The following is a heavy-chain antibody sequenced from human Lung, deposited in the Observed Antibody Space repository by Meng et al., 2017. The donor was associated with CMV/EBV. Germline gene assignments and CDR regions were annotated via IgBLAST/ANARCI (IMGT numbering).Heavy chain of an antibody. CDR3: ATFMVYVIGDY. V-gene: IGHV1-69*02. CDR2: IIPVLGIA. Sequence: SVKVSCKASGGTFSSYKIDWVRQAPGQGLEWVGRIIPVLGIANYAQKFQGRVMITADKSTSTAYMEVSSLRSEDTAVYYCATFMVYVIGDYWGQGTLVTVSS. J-gene: IGHJ4*02. CDR1: GGTFSSYK. D-gene: IGHD2-8*01.